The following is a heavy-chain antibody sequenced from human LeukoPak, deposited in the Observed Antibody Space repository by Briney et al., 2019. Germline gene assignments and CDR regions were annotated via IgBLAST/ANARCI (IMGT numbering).Heavy chain of an antibody. V-gene: IGHV3-23*01. Sequence: GGSLRLSCAASGFSFHSYAMAWVRQAPGEGLEWVAGISGSAVSTHYADSVKGRFTISRDNSKNTLYVQMNGLEVEDTATYYSTKIIDCGALDASDVWGQGTVVLVSS. D-gene: IGHD4-17*01. CDR1: GFSFHSYA. CDR2: ISGSAVST. J-gene: IGHJ3*01. CDR3: TKIIDCGALDASDV.